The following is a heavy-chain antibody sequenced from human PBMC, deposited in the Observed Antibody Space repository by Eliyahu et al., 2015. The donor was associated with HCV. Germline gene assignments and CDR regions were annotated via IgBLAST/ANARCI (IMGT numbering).Heavy chain of an antibody. Sequence: QVQLVQSGAEVKKPGSSVKVSCKASGGTFSSYAISWVRQAPGQGLEWMGGIIPIFGTANYAQKFQGRVTITADESTSTAYMELSSLRSEDTAVYYCARDGSSYYYDSSGYYGIDYGMDVWGQGTTVTVSS. CDR1: GGTFSSYA. J-gene: IGHJ6*02. D-gene: IGHD3-22*01. V-gene: IGHV1-69*01. CDR2: IIPIFGTA. CDR3: ARDGSSYYYDSSGYYGIDYGMDV.